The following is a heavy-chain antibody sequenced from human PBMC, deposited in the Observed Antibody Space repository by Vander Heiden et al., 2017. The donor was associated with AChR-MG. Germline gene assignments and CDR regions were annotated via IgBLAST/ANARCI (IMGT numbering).Heavy chain of an antibody. CDR2: VDPEDGET. CDR1: GYTFTDYY. D-gene: IGHD4-17*01. CDR3: ATLGDADYGGNSLFR. V-gene: IGHV1-69-2*01. J-gene: IGHJ4*02. Sequence: EVQLVQAGAEVKKPGATVKICGKVSGYTFTDYYMHWVQQAPGKGLEWMGLVDPEDGETIYAEKFQGRVTITADTSTDTAYMELSSLRSEDTAVYYCATLGDADYGGNSLFRWGQGTLVTVSS.